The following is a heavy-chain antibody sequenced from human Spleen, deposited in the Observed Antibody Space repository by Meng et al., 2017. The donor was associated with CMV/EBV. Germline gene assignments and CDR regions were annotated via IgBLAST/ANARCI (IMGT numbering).Heavy chain of an antibody. CDR3: GRDWRTHYYPGGGYSPL. J-gene: IGHJ4*02. Sequence: GSLRLSCTVSGGSISSSSYYWGWIRQPPGKGLEWIGSIYYSGSTYYNPSLKSRVTISVDTSKNQFSLKLSSVTAADTAVYYCGRDWRTHYYPGGGYSPLWGQGTLVTVSS. CDR2: IYYSGST. CDR1: GGSISSSSYY. D-gene: IGHD3-22*01. V-gene: IGHV4-39*07.